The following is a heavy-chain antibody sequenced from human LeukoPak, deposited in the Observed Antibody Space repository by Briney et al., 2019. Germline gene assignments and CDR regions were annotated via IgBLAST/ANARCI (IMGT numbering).Heavy chain of an antibody. CDR1: GFIFDDHT. Sequence: AGGSRRLSGAASGFIFDDHTMHWFRQLRGKGLKWAFLISWEGSTTYYADSVKDRFTISRDTSKNSLFLQMNSLRTEDTALYYCAKARSSSWSYLESWGQGTLVTVSS. J-gene: IGHJ4*02. V-gene: IGHV3-43*01. D-gene: IGHD6-13*01. CDR3: AKARSSSWSYLES. CDR2: ISWEGSTT.